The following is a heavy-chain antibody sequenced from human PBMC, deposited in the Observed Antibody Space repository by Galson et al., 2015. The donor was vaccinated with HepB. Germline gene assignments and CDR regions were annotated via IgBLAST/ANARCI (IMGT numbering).Heavy chain of an antibody. D-gene: IGHD3-22*01. Sequence: SETLSLTCTVSGGSISSYYWSWIRQPPGKGLEWIGYIYYSGSTNYNPSLKSRVTISVDTSKNQFSLKLSSVTAADTAVYYCAGDALNYYDSSGYDFDYWGQGTLVTVSS. V-gene: IGHV4-59*08. CDR3: AGDALNYYDSSGYDFDY. CDR2: IYYSGST. CDR1: GGSISSYY. J-gene: IGHJ4*02.